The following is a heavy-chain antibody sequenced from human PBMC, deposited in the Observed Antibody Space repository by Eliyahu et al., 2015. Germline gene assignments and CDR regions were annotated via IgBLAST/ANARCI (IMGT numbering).Heavy chain of an antibody. D-gene: IGHD6-19*01. J-gene: IGHJ4*02. CDR3: ARDYSGYSSGWYFFEY. CDR2: IWYDGSKE. CDR1: GFTFSTFG. Sequence: QVQLLQSGGGVVQPGRSLXLSCAASGFTFSTFGMHWVRQGPGKGLEWVAVIWYDGSKEYYADSVKGRFTISRDNSRKMLYLQMDSLRVEDTAVYSCARDYSGYSSGWYFFEYWGQGSLVTVSS. V-gene: IGHV3-33*01.